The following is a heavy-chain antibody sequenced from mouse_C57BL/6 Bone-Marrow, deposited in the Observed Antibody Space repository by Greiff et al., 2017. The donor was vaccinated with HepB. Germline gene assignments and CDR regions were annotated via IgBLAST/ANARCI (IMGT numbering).Heavy chain of an antibody. Sequence: EVKLVESGGGLVQPKGSLKLSCAASGFSFNTYAMNWVRQAPGKGLEWVARIRSKSNNYATYYADSVKDRFTISRDDSESMLYLQMNNLKTEDTAMYYCVGHGRWLLPYWYFDVWGTGTTVTVSS. V-gene: IGHV10-1*01. CDR3: VGHGRWLLPYWYFDV. J-gene: IGHJ1*03. CDR2: IRSKSNNYAT. D-gene: IGHD2-3*01. CDR1: GFSFNTYA.